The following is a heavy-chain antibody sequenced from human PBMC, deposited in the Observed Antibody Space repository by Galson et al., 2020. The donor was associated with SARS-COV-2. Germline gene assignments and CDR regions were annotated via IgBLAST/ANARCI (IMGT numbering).Heavy chain of an antibody. D-gene: IGHD3-22*01. J-gene: IGHJ4*02. Sequence: SETLSLTCIVSGGSISRYFWSWIRQSPGKGLEWMGHIYYTGITNYNPSLRGRVTISIDTSKYQFSLKPSSVTAADTAVYYCAGVTNYYDSRRFPKRWIERWGQGALVTVAS. CDR2: IYYTGIT. V-gene: IGHV4-59*08. CDR1: GGSISRYF. CDR3: AGVTNYYDSRRFPKRWIER.